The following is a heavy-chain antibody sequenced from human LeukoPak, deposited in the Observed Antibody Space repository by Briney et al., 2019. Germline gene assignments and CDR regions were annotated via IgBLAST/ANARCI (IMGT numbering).Heavy chain of an antibody. Sequence: PGGSLRLSCAASGFTFSRYSVNWVRQAPGKGLEWVSCISDSSRHIYYADSVKGRFTISRDNAKSSASLQMNSLRVGDTAVYYCARAYTNGDYLDYWGQGTLVTVSS. V-gene: IGHV3-21*01. J-gene: IGHJ4*02. D-gene: IGHD4-17*01. CDR1: GFTFSRYS. CDR2: ISDSSRHI. CDR3: ARAYTNGDYLDY.